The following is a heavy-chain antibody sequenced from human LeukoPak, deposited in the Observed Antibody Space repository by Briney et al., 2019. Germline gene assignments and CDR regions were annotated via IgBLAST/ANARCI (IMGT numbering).Heavy chain of an antibody. Sequence: GGSLRLSCAASGFTFSDYYVNWIRQAPGKGLEWLSYISGSGSSLYYTDSVKGRFTISRDNAKKSLYLQMNSLRAEDTAVYYCARRSSGWYSFDYWGQGTQVTVSS. J-gene: IGHJ4*02. CDR1: GFTFSDYY. V-gene: IGHV3-11*01. CDR3: ARRSSGWYSFDY. CDR2: ISGSGSSL. D-gene: IGHD6-19*01.